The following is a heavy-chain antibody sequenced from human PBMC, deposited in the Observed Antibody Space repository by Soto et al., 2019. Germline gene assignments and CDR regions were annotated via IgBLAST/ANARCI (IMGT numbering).Heavy chain of an antibody. V-gene: IGHV4-4*02. CDR2: IHHSGKT. CDR1: GGPISSTHW. Sequence: QVQLQESGPGLVKPSETLSLTCAVSGGPISSTHWWTWVRQPPGEGLEWIGEIHHSGKTNYRSSLKGRVTMSVDQSKNQFSLKLSSVTAADAAVYYCARNGYSSGWYHFDHWGQGTLVTVSS. CDR3: ARNGYSSGWYHFDH. D-gene: IGHD6-19*01. J-gene: IGHJ4*02.